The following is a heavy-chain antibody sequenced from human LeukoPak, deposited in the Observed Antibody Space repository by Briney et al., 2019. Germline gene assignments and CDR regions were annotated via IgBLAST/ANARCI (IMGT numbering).Heavy chain of an antibody. D-gene: IGHD6-19*01. Sequence: GGSLRLSCAASGIVFSNTAMNWARQSPGRGLEWVSAISGGGERTFYADSVKGRFSISRDNSKNMLYLQMNSLRADDTAIYYCGKDGGPYSSGPEFDPRGQGALVTVSS. CDR3: GKDGGPYSSGPEFDP. V-gene: IGHV3-23*01. CDR1: GIVFSNTA. J-gene: IGHJ5*02. CDR2: ISGGGERT.